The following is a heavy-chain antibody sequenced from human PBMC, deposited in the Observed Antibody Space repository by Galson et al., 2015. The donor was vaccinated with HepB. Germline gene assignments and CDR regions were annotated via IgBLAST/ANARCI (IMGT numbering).Heavy chain of an antibody. CDR3: AKDLLISTMNSINWFDP. Sequence: SLRLSCAASGFTFSSYAMSWVRQAPGKGLEWVSAISGSGGSTYYADSVKGRFTISRDNSKNTLYLQMNSLRAEDTAVYYCAKDLLISTMNSINWFDPWGQGTLVTVSS. D-gene: IGHD3-22*01. V-gene: IGHV3-23*01. CDR1: GFTFSSYA. CDR2: ISGSGGST. J-gene: IGHJ5*02.